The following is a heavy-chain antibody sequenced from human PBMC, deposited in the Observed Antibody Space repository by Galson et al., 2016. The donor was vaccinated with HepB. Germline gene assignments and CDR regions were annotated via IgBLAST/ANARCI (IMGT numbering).Heavy chain of an antibody. CDR3: AREFYNWNPTRPFDY. Sequence: SLRLSCAASGFTVSNSRMGWVRQPPGKGLEWVSIIYSSDSTYTESVKGRFTVSRDNAKNSLYLQMNSLRDEDTAVYYCAREFYNWNPTRPFDYWGQGTLVTVSS. CDR1: GFTVSNSR. V-gene: IGHV3-53*01. CDR2: IYSSDST. J-gene: IGHJ4*02. D-gene: IGHD1-20*01.